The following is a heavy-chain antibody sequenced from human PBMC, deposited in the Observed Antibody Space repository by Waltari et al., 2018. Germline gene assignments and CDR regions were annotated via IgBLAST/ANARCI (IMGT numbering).Heavy chain of an antibody. D-gene: IGHD6-19*01. Sequence: QVQLVESGGGVVQPGRSLRLSCAASGFTFSSYGMHWVRQAPGKGLEWVAVISYDGSNKYYADSVKGRFTISRDNSKNTLYLKMNSLRAEDTAVYYCAKEGLGTVADFDYWGQGTLVTVSS. CDR3: AKEGLGTVADFDY. CDR1: GFTFSSYG. V-gene: IGHV3-30*18. CDR2: ISYDGSNK. J-gene: IGHJ4*02.